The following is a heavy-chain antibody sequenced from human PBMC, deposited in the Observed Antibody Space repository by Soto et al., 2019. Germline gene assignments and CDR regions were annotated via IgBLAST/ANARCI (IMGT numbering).Heavy chain of an antibody. CDR1: GFTFSSYG. J-gene: IGHJ6*02. V-gene: IGHV3-33*01. CDR3: ARDSSSWYGETPYYYYGMDV. CDR2: IWYDGSNK. Sequence: PGGSLRLSCAASGFTFSSYGMHWVRQAPGKGLEWVAVIWYDGSNKYYADSVKGRFTISRDNSKNTLYLQMNSLRAEDTAVYYCARDSSSWYGETPYYYYGMDVWGQGTTVTVS. D-gene: IGHD6-13*01.